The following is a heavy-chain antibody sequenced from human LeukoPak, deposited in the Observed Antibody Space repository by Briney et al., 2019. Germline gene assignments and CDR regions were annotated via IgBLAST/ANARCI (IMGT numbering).Heavy chain of an antibody. D-gene: IGHD2-8*01. Sequence: PGESLTLSCTASGFSLSAYSMNWVRQAPGKGLEWVSTMSSSSGSSYKYYADSVKGRFTISRDNAKNSLYLQMNSLRAEDTALYYCARGGPDIVLMVYAIGYYFDYWGQGTLVTVSS. V-gene: IGHV3-21*04. CDR2: MSSSSGSSYK. J-gene: IGHJ4*02. CDR1: GFSLSAYS. CDR3: ARGGPDIVLMVYAIGYYFDY.